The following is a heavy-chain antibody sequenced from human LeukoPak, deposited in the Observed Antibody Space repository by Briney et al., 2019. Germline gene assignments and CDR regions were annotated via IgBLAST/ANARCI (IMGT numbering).Heavy chain of an antibody. CDR3: ARGDRATYYYDSSGYHYFDY. V-gene: IGHV1-69*13. J-gene: IGHJ4*02. CDR1: GGTFSSYA. Sequence: ASVKVSCKASGGTFSSYAISWVRQAPGQGLEWMGGIIPIFGTANYAQKFQGRVTITADESTSTAYMELSSLRSEDTAVYYCARGDRATYYYDSSGYHYFDYWGQGTLVTVSS. CDR2: IIPIFGTA. D-gene: IGHD3-22*01.